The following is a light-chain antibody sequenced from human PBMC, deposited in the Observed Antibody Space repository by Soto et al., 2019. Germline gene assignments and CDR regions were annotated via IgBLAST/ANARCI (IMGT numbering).Light chain of an antibody. Sequence: EIDFKQLPAIVSSSHGERVTXSCRASQSVSSYLAWYQQRPGQGPRLLIYGASSTATGIPDRFSGRGSGTDFTLTISRLEPEDFAVYYCQQYGSSLSITFGQGTRMEI. V-gene: IGKV3-20*01. CDR1: QSVSSY. J-gene: IGKJ5*01. CDR3: QQYGSSLSIT. CDR2: GAS.